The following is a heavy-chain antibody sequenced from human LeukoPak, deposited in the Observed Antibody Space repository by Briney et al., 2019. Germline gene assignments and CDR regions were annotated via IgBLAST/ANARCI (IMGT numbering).Heavy chain of an antibody. CDR1: GFTFSGNW. J-gene: IGHJ4*02. CDR3: ARDRTRPYY. Sequence: TGGPLRFSGEASGFTFSGNWITWFRKAPGKGLEWVANIKEDGGEKYYVDSVKGRFTISRDNAKNSLYLQMNSLRAEDTAVYYCARDRTRPYYWGQGTLVTVSS. CDR2: IKEDGGEK. D-gene: IGHD3/OR15-3a*01. V-gene: IGHV3-7*01.